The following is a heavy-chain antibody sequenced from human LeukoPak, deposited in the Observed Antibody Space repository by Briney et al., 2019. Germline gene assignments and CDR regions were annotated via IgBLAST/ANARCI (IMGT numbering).Heavy chain of an antibody. J-gene: IGHJ4*02. CDR1: GFTFSTYS. Sequence: GGSLRLFCAASGFTFSTYSMTWVRQGPGKGLEWVSSIYNSGAKTFYADSVKGRFTISRDNSKNTLYLQMNSLRVEDTAVYYCAKDVAPDSGWDLDYWGQGTLVTVSS. D-gene: IGHD6-19*01. V-gene: IGHV3-23*01. CDR3: AKDVAPDSGWDLDY. CDR2: IYNSGAKT.